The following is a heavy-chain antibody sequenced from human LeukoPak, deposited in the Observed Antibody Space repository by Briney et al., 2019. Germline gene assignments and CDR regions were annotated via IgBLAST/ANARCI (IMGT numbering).Heavy chain of an antibody. V-gene: IGHV4-30-4*02. CDR2: IYYSGST. CDR3: ARDGRIAVEMDAFDI. D-gene: IGHD6-19*01. Sequence: PSETLSLTCTVSGGSISSGDYYWSWIRQPPGKGLEWIGYIYYSGSTYYNPSLKSRVTISVDTSKNQFSLKLSSVTAADTAVYYCARDGRIAVEMDAFDIWGQGTMVTVSS. J-gene: IGHJ3*02. CDR1: GGSISSGDYY.